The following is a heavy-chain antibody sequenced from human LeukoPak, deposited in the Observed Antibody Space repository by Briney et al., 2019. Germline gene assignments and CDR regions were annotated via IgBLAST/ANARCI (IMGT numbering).Heavy chain of an antibody. CDR3: ARATRGIVVVPAATNKYYFDY. Sequence: ASVKVSCKASGYTFTSYDINWVRQATGQGLEWMGWMNPNSGNTGYAQKFQGRVTMTRNTSISTAYMELSSLRPEDTAVYYCARATRGIVVVPAATNKYYFDYWGQGTLVTVSS. CDR1: GYTFTSYD. V-gene: IGHV1-8*01. CDR2: MNPNSGNT. J-gene: IGHJ4*02. D-gene: IGHD2-2*01.